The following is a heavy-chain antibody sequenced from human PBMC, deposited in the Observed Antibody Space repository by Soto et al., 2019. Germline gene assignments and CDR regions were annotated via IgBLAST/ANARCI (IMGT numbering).Heavy chain of an antibody. CDR1: GFSLSNVREG. Sequence: QITLNESGPTLVKPTQTLTLTCTFSGFSLSNVREGVAWIRQPPGKALEWLALIYWNDDERYRPSLKNRLTITKDTPKNLVVLTMTNMHPVDTGTYFFARTLPGWFGDYVDYWGQGTLVTVSS. CDR3: ARTLPGWFGDYVDY. CDR2: IYWNDDE. D-gene: IGHD3-10*01. J-gene: IGHJ4*02. V-gene: IGHV2-5*01.